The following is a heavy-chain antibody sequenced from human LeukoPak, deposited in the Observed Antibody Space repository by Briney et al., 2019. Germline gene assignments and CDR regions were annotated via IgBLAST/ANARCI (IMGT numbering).Heavy chain of an antibody. CDR3: TSTWIQLWYDY. D-gene: IGHD5-18*01. CDR1: GLTFSASA. CDR2: IRSKTNSYAT. Sequence: GGSLRLSCAASGLTFSASAMHWVRQASGKGLEWVGRIRSKTNSYATEYAASVKGRFTISRDDSKNTAYLQMDSLRTEDTAVYYCTSTWIQLWYDYWGRGTLVTVSS. J-gene: IGHJ4*02. V-gene: IGHV3-73*01.